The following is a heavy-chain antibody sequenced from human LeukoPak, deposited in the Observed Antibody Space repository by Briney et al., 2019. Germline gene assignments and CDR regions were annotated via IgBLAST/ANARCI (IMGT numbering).Heavy chain of an antibody. V-gene: IGHV4-34*01. CDR2: INHSGST. Sequence: PSETLSLTCAVYGGSFSGYYWSWIRQPPGKGLGWIGEINHSGSTNYNPSIKSRVTISVDTSKNQFSLKLSSVTAADTAVYYCARVNDILTGFDYWGQGTLVTVSS. CDR3: ARVNDILTGFDY. J-gene: IGHJ4*02. CDR1: GGSFSGYY. D-gene: IGHD3-9*01.